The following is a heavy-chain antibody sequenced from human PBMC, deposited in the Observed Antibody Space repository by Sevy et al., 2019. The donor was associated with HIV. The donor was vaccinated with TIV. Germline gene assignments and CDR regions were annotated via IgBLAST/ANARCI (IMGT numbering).Heavy chain of an antibody. J-gene: IGHJ4*02. CDR2: VFTTGNT. CDR3: ARNSVYTISFFDY. CDR1: DGSINSYS. Sequence: SETLSLTCTVSDGSINSYSWSWVRRPAGKGLQWIGRVFTTGNTNYNASLRSRVTMSLDTSKSQVSLKMTSVTAADTAVYYCARNSVYTISFFDYWGQGMLVTVSS. D-gene: IGHD2-2*02. V-gene: IGHV4-4*07.